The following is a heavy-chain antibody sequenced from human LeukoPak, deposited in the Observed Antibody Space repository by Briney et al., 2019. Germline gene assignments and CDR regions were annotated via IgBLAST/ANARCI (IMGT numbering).Heavy chain of an antibody. Sequence: PGGSLRLSCAASGFTFSGYWMTWVRQAPGKGLEWVSVIYSGGSTLYADSVKGRFTISRDNSKNTLYLQMNSLRAEDTAVYYCARLFAPFCGNDCGQFDYWGQGTLVTVSS. CDR2: IYSGGST. J-gene: IGHJ4*02. D-gene: IGHD4-23*01. V-gene: IGHV3-53*01. CDR1: GFTFSGYW. CDR3: ARLFAPFCGNDCGQFDY.